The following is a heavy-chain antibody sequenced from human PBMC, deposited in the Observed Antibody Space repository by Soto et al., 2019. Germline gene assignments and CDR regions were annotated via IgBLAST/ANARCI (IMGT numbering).Heavy chain of an antibody. J-gene: IGHJ4*02. Sequence: EVQLVESGGGLVQPGGSLRLSCSASGFTISSYAMHWVPQAPGKGLEYVSVTYSKGGSTYYADSVKGRFTISTDNSKNTLNLQMSSLRAEDTAVYYCVRDFWGFDYWGQGTLVTVSS. D-gene: IGHD3-16*01. CDR2: TYSKGGST. V-gene: IGHV3-64D*08. CDR1: GFTISSYA. CDR3: VRDFWGFDY.